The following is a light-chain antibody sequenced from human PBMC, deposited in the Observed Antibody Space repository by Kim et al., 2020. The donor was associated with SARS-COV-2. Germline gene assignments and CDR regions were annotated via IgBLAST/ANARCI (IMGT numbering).Light chain of an antibody. CDR3: QAWDSSTAVV. V-gene: IGLV3-1*01. J-gene: IGLJ2*01. Sequence: VSPGQTASITCSGDKLGHKYTSWYQQKPGQSPVLVMYQDTKRPSGIPERFSGSNSGNTATLTISGTQAMDEADYYCQAWDSSTAVVFSGGTQLTVL. CDR1: KLGHKY. CDR2: QDT.